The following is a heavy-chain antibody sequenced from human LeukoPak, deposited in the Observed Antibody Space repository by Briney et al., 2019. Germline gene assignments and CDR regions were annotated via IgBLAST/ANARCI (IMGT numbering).Heavy chain of an antibody. J-gene: IGHJ4*02. Sequence: GGSLRLSCAASGFTFSRSWMHWVRQAPGKGLVWVSRINDDGSTTSYADSVKGRFTISRDNAKNSLYLQMNSLRAEDTAVYYCARVWVYYDFWSGYYLFDYWGQGTLVTVSS. CDR2: INDDGSTT. CDR3: ARVWVYYDFWSGYYLFDY. D-gene: IGHD3-3*01. V-gene: IGHV3-74*01. CDR1: GFTFSRSW.